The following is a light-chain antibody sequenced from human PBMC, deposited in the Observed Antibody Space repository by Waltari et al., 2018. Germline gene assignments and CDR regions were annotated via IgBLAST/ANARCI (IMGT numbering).Light chain of an antibody. CDR2: AGS. CDR1: QSLLHSNGNTY. V-gene: IGKV2-40*01. CDR3: VQTIAFPWT. Sequence: DIVMSQTPLSLPITPGEPASMSCRSTQSLLHSNGNTYLHWYLQEPGQSPQLLIYAGSNRASGVPDRFSASGSGTDFTLRISKVGAEDVGVYYCVQTIAFPWTFGQGTKVEIK. J-gene: IGKJ1*01.